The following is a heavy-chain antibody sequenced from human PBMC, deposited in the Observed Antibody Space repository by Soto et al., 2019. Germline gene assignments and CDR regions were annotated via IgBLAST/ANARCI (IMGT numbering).Heavy chain of an antibody. V-gene: IGHV4-31*03. CDR2: TFYTGST. D-gene: IGHD3-10*01. J-gene: IGHJ6*02. CDR3: ARGERHGSGSYYIPYYYGMDV. CDR1: GGPFSRGGYY. Sequence: SETLSLTCTVSGGPFSRGGYYWSWIRQHPGKGLECIGYTFYTGSTYYNPTLKSRVTMSVDTSKRQFSLKLSSVTAADTAVYYCARGERHGSGSYYIPYYYGMDVWGRGTTVTVSS.